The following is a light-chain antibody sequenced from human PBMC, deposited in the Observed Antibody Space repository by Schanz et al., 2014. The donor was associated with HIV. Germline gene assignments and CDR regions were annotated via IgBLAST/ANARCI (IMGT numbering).Light chain of an antibody. V-gene: IGKV3-15*01. CDR3: QQYNNWPRT. CDR2: DAS. Sequence: EIVLTQPPATLSLSPGERATVSCRASQSVSSNLAWYQQKLGQAPRLLIYDASTRATGIPARFSGRGSGTEFTLTISSLQSEDFAVYYCQQYNNWPRTFGQGTKVEF. J-gene: IGKJ1*01. CDR1: QSVSSN.